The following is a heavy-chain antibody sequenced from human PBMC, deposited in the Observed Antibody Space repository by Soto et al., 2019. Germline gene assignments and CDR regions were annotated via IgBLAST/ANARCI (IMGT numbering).Heavy chain of an antibody. V-gene: IGHV3-7*01. D-gene: IGHD2-15*01. J-gene: IGHJ4*02. CDR3: VKESRSGGSW. CDR2: INRDGSVT. Sequence: EVRLVESGGGLVQPVGSLRLSCVASGFTFIDSWMTWVRQVPGKGLEWVANINRDGSVTNYVDSMGGRFTISRDNARSLVYLHMTSLRTEDTAIYHCVKESRSGGSWWGQGSLVTVSS. CDR1: GFTFIDSW.